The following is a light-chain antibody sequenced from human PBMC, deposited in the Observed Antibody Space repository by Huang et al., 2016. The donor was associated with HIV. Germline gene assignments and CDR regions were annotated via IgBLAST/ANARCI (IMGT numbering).Light chain of an antibody. V-gene: IGKV1-39*01. Sequence: DIQMTQSPSSLSAFVKDRVIITCRASQNISRDLNWYQQRPGKAPKLLIYTSSRLQSGVPSRFGGGGSGTEFTLNISSLQPEDFATYYCQQSFASPPTFGQGTKVEL. CDR1: QNISRD. CDR3: QQSFASPPT. J-gene: IGKJ1*01. CDR2: TSS.